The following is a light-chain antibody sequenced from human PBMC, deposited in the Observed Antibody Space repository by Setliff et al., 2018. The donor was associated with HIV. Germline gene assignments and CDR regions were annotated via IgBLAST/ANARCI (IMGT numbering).Light chain of an antibody. Sequence: QSALTQPPSASGSPGQSVTISCTGSGSNIGSFNYVSWYQQYPDKAPRLLIYEVFNRPSGVPGRFSGSKSGDTASLTISTLQAEDEADYYCSSYTRNSTPWVFGGGTKVTVL. CDR2: EVF. V-gene: IGLV2-8*01. CDR1: GSNIGSFNY. J-gene: IGLJ3*02. CDR3: SSYTRNSTPWV.